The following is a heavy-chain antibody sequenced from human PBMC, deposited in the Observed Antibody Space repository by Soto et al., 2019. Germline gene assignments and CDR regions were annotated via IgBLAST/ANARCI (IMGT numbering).Heavy chain of an antibody. J-gene: IGHJ4*02. CDR1: GGSISSGVYS. CDR3: ARDRRFNCSGGSCYTGYFDY. CDR2: IYHSGST. D-gene: IGHD2-15*01. Sequence: SETLSLTCAVSGGSISSGVYSWSCIRHPPGKGLEWIGYIYHSGSTYYNPSLKSRVTTSVDRSKNQFSLKLSSVTAADTAVYYCARDRRFNCSGGSCYTGYFDYWGQGTLVTVSS. V-gene: IGHV4-30-2*01.